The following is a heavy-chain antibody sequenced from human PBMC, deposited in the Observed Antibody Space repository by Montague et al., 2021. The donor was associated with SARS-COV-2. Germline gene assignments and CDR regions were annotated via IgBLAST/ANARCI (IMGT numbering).Heavy chain of an antibody. CDR1: GGSISSSSYY. Sequence: SETLSLTCTVSGGSISSSSYYWGWIRQPPGKGLEWIGSIYYSGSTYYNPSLKSRVTISVDTSKNQFSPKLSSVTAADTAVYYCARVISRQNNIVVVGLYYFDYWGQGTLVTVSS. D-gene: IGHD2-15*01. CDR3: ARVISRQNNIVVVGLYYFDY. V-gene: IGHV4-39*07. CDR2: IYYSGST. J-gene: IGHJ4*02.